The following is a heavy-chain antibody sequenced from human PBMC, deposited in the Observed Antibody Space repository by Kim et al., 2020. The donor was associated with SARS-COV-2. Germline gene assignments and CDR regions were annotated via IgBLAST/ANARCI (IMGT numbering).Heavy chain of an antibody. Sequence: TNDNPYLKSRVTISVDTSKNHSSLKLSSVTAADTAVYYCARCLSSGWPDYCGQGTLVTVSS. D-gene: IGHD6-19*01. V-gene: IGHV4-59*01. CDR3: ARCLSSGWPDY. CDR2: T. J-gene: IGHJ4*02.